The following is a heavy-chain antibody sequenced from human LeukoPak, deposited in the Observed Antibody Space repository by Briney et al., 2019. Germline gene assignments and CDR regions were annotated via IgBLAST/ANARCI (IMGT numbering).Heavy chain of an antibody. CDR2: IYYSGST. V-gene: IGHV4-30-4*08. D-gene: IGHD3-3*01. Sequence: PSETLSLTCTVSGGSIISSAYYWSWIRQPPGKGLEWIGYIYYSGSTYYNPSLKSRVTISLDTSKNQFSLKLSSVTAADTAVYYCASLTYYDFWSGYYIWFDPWGQGTLVTVSS. CDR3: ASLTYYDFWSGYYIWFDP. CDR1: GGSIISSAYY. J-gene: IGHJ5*02.